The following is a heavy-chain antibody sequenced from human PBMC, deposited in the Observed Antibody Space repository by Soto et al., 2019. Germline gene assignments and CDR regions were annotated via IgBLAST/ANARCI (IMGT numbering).Heavy chain of an antibody. CDR1: GGSISSSSYY. D-gene: IGHD6-13*01. CDR2: IYYSGST. J-gene: IGHJ6*02. V-gene: IGHV4-39*01. Sequence: PSETLSLSCTVSGGSISSSSYYWGWIRQPPGKGLEWIGSIYYSGSTYYNPSLKSRVTISVDTSKNQFSLKLSSVTAADTAVYYCARHLRQLDRYYYYGMDVWGQGTTVTV. CDR3: ARHLRQLDRYYYYGMDV.